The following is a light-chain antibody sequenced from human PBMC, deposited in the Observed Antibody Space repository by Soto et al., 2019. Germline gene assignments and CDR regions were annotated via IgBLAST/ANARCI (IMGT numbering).Light chain of an antibody. J-gene: IGKJ5*01. CDR1: QSISTS. CDR2: DAS. CDR3: QQYYDWPIT. V-gene: IGKV3-15*01. Sequence: EIVMTQSPATLSVSPGERATLSCRTSQSISTSLAWYQHKPGQAPRLLIYDASTRATGIPARFSGSGSGTEFTLTISSLQSEDFALYYCQQYYDWPITFGQGTRLEI.